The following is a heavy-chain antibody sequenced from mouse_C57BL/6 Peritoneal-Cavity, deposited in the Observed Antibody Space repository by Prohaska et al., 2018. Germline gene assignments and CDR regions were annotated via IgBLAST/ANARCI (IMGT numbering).Heavy chain of an antibody. J-gene: IGHJ1*03. D-gene: IGHD1-1*01. CDR2: INSDGIAI. V-gene: IGHV11-2*01. CDR3: MRYASSYWYFDV. Sequence: EVQLLETGGGLVQPGGSRGLSCEGSGFTFSGFWMSWVRQTPGKTLAWIGDINSDGIAINYAPSIKDRFTIFRDNDKSTLYLQMSNVRSEDTATYFCMRYASSYWYFDVWGTGTTVTVSS. CDR1: GFTFSGFW.